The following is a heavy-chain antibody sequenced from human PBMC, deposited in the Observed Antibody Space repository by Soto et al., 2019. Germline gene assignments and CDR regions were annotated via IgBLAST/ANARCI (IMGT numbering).Heavy chain of an antibody. CDR3: ARPYYDSSGYYLWDFDY. V-gene: IGHV1-69*06. CDR1: GDSFNTFA. Sequence: QVQLVQSGAEVKKPGSSVKLSCKASGDSFNTFAVTWVRQAPGQGLEWMGGIIPNFDTPNYAQKFQGRVTIIAYKSTSTHYMELSSLRSEDTAVYYCARPYYDSSGYYLWDFDYWGQGTLVTVSS. CDR2: IIPNFDTP. J-gene: IGHJ4*02. D-gene: IGHD3-22*01.